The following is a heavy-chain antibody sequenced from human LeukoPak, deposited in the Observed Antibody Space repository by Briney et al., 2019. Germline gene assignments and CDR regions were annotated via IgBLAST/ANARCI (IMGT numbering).Heavy chain of an antibody. CDR3: ARERIGIAVAGPLDY. Sequence: GGSLRLSCAASGFTFSSYEMNWVRQAPGKGLEWVSYISSSGSTIYYADSVKGRFTISRDNAKNSLFLQMNSLRAEDTAVYYCARERIGIAVAGPLDYWGQGTLVTVSS. V-gene: IGHV3-48*03. J-gene: IGHJ4*02. CDR1: GFTFSSYE. CDR2: ISSSGSTI. D-gene: IGHD6-19*01.